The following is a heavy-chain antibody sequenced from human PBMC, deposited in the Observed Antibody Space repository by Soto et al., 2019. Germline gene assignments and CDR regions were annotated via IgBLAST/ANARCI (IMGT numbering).Heavy chain of an antibody. V-gene: IGHV1-46*01. CDR3: ARHLASGDG. Sequence: QVQLVQSGAEVKKPGASVKVSCKASGHTFINYYIHWVRQATGHGLEWTARINPTAGSTNYAQKFKGRLTLTMDTSTTTVYMELSSLTSQAKAIYYWARHLASGDGWGQGTLVTVAS. J-gene: IGHJ4*02. D-gene: IGHD2-21*01. CDR2: INPTAGST. CDR1: GHTFINYY.